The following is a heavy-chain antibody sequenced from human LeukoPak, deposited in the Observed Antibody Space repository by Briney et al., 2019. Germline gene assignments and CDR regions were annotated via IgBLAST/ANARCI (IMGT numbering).Heavy chain of an antibody. CDR2: MNQDGSEK. CDR3: ARDRTLDYYDSSGYYCGYFDY. Sequence: PGGSLRLSCAASGFTFSNYWMTWVRQAPGKGLEWVANMNQDGSEKYFVDSLKGRFTISRDNAKNSLSLQMNSLRAEDTAVYYCARDRTLDYYDSSGYYCGYFDYWGQGTLVTVSS. CDR1: GFTFSNYW. J-gene: IGHJ4*02. V-gene: IGHV3-7*01. D-gene: IGHD3-22*01.